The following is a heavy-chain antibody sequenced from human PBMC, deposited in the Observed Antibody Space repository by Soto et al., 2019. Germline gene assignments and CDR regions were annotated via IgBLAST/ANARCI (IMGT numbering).Heavy chain of an antibody. J-gene: IGHJ4*02. D-gene: IGHD5-18*01. V-gene: IGHV4-30-4*01. CDR1: GGSISSGDYY. CDR2: IYYSGST. CDR3: ARVFGYSHFDY. Sequence: SETLSLTCTVSGGSISSGDYYWSWIRQPPGKGLEWIGYIYYSGSTYYNPSLKSRVTISVDTSKNQFSLKLSSVTAADTAVYYCARVFGYSHFDYWGQGTLVTVSS.